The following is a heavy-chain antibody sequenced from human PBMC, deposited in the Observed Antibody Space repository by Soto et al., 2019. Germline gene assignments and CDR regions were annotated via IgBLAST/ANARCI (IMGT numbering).Heavy chain of an antibody. D-gene: IGHD3-3*01. CDR2: IYYSGST. Sequence: SETLSLTCTVSGGSISSGDCYWSWIRQPPGKGLEWIGYIYYSGSTYYNPSLKSRVTISVDTSKNQFSLKLSSVTAADTAVYYCARDWRSFGSPYYYYGMDVWGQGTTVTVSS. J-gene: IGHJ6*02. V-gene: IGHV4-30-4*01. CDR1: GGSISSGDCY. CDR3: ARDWRSFGSPYYYYGMDV.